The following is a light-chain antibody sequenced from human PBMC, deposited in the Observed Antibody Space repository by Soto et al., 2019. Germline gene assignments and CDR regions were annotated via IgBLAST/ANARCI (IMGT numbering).Light chain of an antibody. V-gene: IGLV2-14*01. CDR2: EVS. CDR3: SSFTTSGTLV. CDR1: SGDIGGYNF. Sequence: QSALTQPASVSGSPGQSITISCTGTSGDIGGYNFVSWYQHHPGKAPKLMIFEVSDRPSDVPGRFSGSKSDNTASLTISGLQPEDEGHYYCSSFTTSGTLVFGGGTQLTVL. J-gene: IGLJ3*02.